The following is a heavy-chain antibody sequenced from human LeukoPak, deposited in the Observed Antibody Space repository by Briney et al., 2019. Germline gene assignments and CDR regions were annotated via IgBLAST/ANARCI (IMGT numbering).Heavy chain of an antibody. CDR1: GGSFSGYY. CDR2: INHSGST. J-gene: IGHJ4*02. V-gene: IGHV4-34*01. Sequence: KSSETLSLTCAVYGGSFSGYYSSWIRQPPGKGLEWIGEINHSGSTNYNPSLKSRVTISVDTSKNQFSLKLSSVTAADTAVYYCARGVFGYWGQGTLVTVSS. CDR3: ARGVFGY.